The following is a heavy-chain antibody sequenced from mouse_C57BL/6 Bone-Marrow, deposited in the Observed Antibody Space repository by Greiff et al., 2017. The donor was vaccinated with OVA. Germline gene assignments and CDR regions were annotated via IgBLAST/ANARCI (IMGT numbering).Heavy chain of an antibody. Sequence: VQLQQPGAELVKPGASVKMSCKASGYTFTSYWITWVKQRPGQGLEWIGDIYPGSGSTNYNEKFKGKATLTADKSSSTAYMELRSLTSEDSAVYFCAREGEFFTTPNYWGQGTTLTVSS. V-gene: IGHV1-55*01. J-gene: IGHJ2*01. CDR2: IYPGSGST. CDR1: GYTFTSYW. CDR3: AREGEFFTTPNY. D-gene: IGHD1-1*01.